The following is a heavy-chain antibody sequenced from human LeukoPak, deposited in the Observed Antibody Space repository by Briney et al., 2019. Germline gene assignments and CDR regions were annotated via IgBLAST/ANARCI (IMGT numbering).Heavy chain of an antibody. J-gene: IGHJ5*02. Sequence: SETLSLTCAVYGGSFSGYYWSWIRQPPGKGLEWIGYIYYSGSTNYNPSLKSRVTISVDTSKNQFSLKLSSVTAADTAVYYCAGEYGSGSYYNWFDPWGQGTLVTVSS. CDR2: IYYSGST. CDR1: GGSFSGYY. V-gene: IGHV4-59*08. CDR3: AGEYGSGSYYNWFDP. D-gene: IGHD3-10*01.